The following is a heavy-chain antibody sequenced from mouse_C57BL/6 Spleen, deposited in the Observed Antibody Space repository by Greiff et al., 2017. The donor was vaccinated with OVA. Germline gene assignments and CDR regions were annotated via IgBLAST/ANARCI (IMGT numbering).Heavy chain of an antibody. J-gene: IGHJ1*03. D-gene: IGHD2-4*01. CDR3: AREGLRREYFDV. CDR2: ISYSGST. V-gene: IGHV3-1*01. CDR1: GYSITSGYD. Sequence: EVKLVESGPGMVKPSQSLSLTCTVTGYSITSGYDWHWIRHFPGNKLEWMGYISYSGSTNYNPSLKSRISITHDTSKNHFFLKLNSVTTEDTATYYCAREGLRREYFDVWGTGTTVTVSS.